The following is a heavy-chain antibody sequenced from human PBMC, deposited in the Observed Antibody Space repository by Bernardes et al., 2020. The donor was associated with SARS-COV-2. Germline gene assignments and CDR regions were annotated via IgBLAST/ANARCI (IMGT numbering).Heavy chain of an antibody. Sequence: GGSLRLSCAASGFTIRNNAMAWVRQAPGKGLEWVSGIGSDGNTHYADSVRGRFTISRDNSKNMMYLQMNSLSTEDTALYYCAKDVFWWQFDYWGQGVLVTVST. CDR1: GFTIRNNA. CDR3: AKDVFWWQFDY. V-gene: IGHV3-23*01. J-gene: IGHJ4*02. CDR2: IGSDGNT. D-gene: IGHD2-8*02.